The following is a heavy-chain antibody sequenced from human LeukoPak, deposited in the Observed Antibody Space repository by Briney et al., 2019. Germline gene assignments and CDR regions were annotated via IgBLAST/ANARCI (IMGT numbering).Heavy chain of an antibody. D-gene: IGHD2-2*01. CDR2: INPSGGST. CDR1: GYTFTSYY. J-gene: IGHJ6*03. Sequence: GASVKVSCKASGYTFTSYYMHWVRQAPGQGLEWMGIINPSGGSTTYAQRFQGRVTMTRDLSTSTVYMELSSLRSEDTAVYYCARVFGHCSSTSCYAPAYYYYYMDVWGKGTTVTVSS. CDR3: ARVFGHCSSTSCYAPAYYYYYMDV. V-gene: IGHV1-46*01.